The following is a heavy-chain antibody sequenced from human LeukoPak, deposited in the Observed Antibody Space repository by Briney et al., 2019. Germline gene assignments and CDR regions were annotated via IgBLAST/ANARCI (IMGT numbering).Heavy chain of an antibody. D-gene: IGHD2-2*01. Sequence: GRSLRLSCAASGFTLSSYAMHWVRQAPGKGLEWVAVTSYDGSNKYYADSVKGRFTISRDNSKNMLYLQMNSLRAEDTAVYYCARQFGYQLPRHLGPKYNWFDPWGQGTLVTVSS. V-gene: IGHV3-30*03. J-gene: IGHJ5*02. CDR2: TSYDGSNK. CDR1: GFTLSSYA. CDR3: ARQFGYQLPRHLGPKYNWFDP.